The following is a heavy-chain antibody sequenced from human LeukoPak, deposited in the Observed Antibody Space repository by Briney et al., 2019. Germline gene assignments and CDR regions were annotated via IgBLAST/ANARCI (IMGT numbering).Heavy chain of an antibody. V-gene: IGHV3-23*01. J-gene: IGHJ4*02. CDR1: GFTFSTFD. Sequence: GGSLRLSCAASGFTFSTFDMSWVRQAPGKGLQWVSTISDCGGTTLFADSVKGRFSISRDNSNNKVFLQMNSLRVEDTAVYYCAKASDFDSSGFPVDVFDFWGQGLLVSAAS. D-gene: IGHD3-22*01. CDR3: AKASDFDSSGFPVDVFDF. CDR2: ISDCGGTT.